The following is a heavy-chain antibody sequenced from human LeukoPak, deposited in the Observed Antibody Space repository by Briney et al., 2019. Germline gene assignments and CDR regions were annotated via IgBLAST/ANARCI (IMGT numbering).Heavy chain of an antibody. CDR3: ARETLNYYDSSGNWFDP. CDR2: IIPIFGIA. J-gene: IGHJ5*02. D-gene: IGHD3-22*01. Sequence: GASVKVSCKASGGTFSSYAISWVRQAPGQGLEWMGRIIPIFGIANYAQKFQGRVTITADKSTSTAYMELSSLRSEDTAVYYCARETLNYYDSSGNWFDPWGQGTPVTVSS. CDR1: GGTFSSYA. V-gene: IGHV1-69*04.